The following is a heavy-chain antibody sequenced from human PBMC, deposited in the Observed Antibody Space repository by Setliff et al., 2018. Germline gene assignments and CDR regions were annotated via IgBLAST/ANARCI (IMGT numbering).Heavy chain of an antibody. V-gene: IGHV1-18*01. Sequence: GASVKVSCKASGYSFLSYGITWVRQAPGQGLEWMGWISAQDGNTIYAQNFQGRVRMTRDTSMSTVYMELTRLTSDDTAVYYCTRSSSYGMRYWFDSWGQGPLVTVSS. CDR3: TRSSSYGMRYWFDS. CDR1: GYSFLSYG. J-gene: IGHJ5*01. D-gene: IGHD3-16*02. CDR2: ISAQDGNT.